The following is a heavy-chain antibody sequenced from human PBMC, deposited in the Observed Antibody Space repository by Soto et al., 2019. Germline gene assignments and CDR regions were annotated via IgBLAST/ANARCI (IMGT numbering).Heavy chain of an antibody. Sequence: NPSETLSLTCAVYGGSFSGYYWSWIRRPPGKGLEWIGEINHSGSTNYNPSLKSRVTISVDTSKNQFSLKLSSVTAADTAVYYCARGPDGGQQGYWGQGTLVT. V-gene: IGHV4-34*01. CDR1: GGSFSGYY. D-gene: IGHD6-13*01. CDR3: ARGPDGGQQGY. J-gene: IGHJ4*02. CDR2: INHSGST.